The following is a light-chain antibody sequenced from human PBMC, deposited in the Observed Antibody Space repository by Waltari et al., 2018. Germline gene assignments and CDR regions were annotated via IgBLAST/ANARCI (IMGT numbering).Light chain of an antibody. CDR1: QSVGSSS. CDR2: RAS. J-gene: IGKJ1*01. V-gene: IGKV3-20*01. CDR3: QQHGTLPAT. Sequence: EIVLTQSPGTASLSPGASATLSGVASQSVGSSSLAWYQQKPGQAPRLVIYRASRRATGIPDRFSGSGSGTDFSLTISRLEPEDFAVYYCQQHGTLPATFGQGTKVEIK.